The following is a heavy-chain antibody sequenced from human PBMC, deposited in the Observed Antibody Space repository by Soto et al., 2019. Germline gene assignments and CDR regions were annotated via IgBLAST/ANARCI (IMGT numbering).Heavy chain of an antibody. Sequence: SETRSLTWAVYGGSVNWYCWNWIRQPPGKGLEWIGEINHTGGTHYNPSLKSRVTMSVDTSKNQFSLRLSSVTAADTAIYYCATRITVFGLLIPPFDPWGQGTQVTVSS. CDR1: GGSVNWYC. V-gene: IGHV4-34*01. CDR2: INHTGGT. J-gene: IGHJ5*02. D-gene: IGHD3-3*01. CDR3: ATRITVFGLLIPPFDP.